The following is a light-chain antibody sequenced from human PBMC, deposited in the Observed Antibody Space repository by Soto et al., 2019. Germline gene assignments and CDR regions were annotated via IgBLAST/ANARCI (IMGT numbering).Light chain of an antibody. J-gene: IGLJ1*01. V-gene: IGLV2-14*01. Sequence: QSVLTQPASVSGSTGQSITISCTGTSSDVGGYNYVSWYQQHPGKAPELMIYDVSNRPSGVSNRFSGSKSGNTASLTISGLQAEDEADYYCSSYTRSSTYVFGAGTKVTAL. CDR2: DVS. CDR3: SSYTRSSTYV. CDR1: SSDVGGYNY.